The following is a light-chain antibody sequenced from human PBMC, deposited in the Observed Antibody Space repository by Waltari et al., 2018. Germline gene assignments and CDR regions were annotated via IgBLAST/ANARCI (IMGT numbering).Light chain of an antibody. CDR3: QNHERLPAT. V-gene: IGKV3-20*01. CDR2: PAS. J-gene: IGKJ1*01. CDR1: QSVGRF. Sequence: ELVLTQSPGTLSLSPGERATLACRASQSVGRFLAWYQQKPGQAPRLLIYPASNRATGIPDRFSGSEYGTDFSLTISRLEPEDFAVYYCQNHERLPATFGQGTKVEI.